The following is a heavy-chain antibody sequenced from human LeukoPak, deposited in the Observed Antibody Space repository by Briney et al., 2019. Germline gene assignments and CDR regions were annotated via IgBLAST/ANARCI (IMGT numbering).Heavy chain of an antibody. J-gene: IGHJ4*02. CDR3: TSGSRVAGMIFDY. D-gene: IGHD6-19*01. CDR1: GGSISSSSYY. Sequence: PSETLSLTCTVSGGSISSSSYYWGWIRQPPGKGLEWIGSIYYSGSTYYNPSLKSRVTISVGTSKNQFSLKLSSVTAADTAVYYCTSGSRVAGMIFDYWGQGTLVTVSS. V-gene: IGHV4-39*01. CDR2: IYYSGST.